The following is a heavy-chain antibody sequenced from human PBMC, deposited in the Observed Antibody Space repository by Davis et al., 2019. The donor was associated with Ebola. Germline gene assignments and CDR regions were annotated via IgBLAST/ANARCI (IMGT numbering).Heavy chain of an antibody. CDR1: GFTFSSYC. Sequence: AGSLTLSCPASGFTFSSYCMHWVRQAPGKGLEWVAVIWYDGSNKYYADSVNGRFTIARDNSKNTLYLQMNSLRAEDTAVDYCTRDGPYNWNNGDHWGQGTLVTVSS. D-gene: IGHD1/OR15-1a*01. J-gene: IGHJ4*02. CDR2: IWYDGSNK. V-gene: IGHV3-33*08. CDR3: TRDGPYNWNNGDH.